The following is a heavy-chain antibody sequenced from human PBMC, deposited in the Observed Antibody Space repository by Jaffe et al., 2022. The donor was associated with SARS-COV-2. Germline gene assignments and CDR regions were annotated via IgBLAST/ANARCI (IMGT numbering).Heavy chain of an antibody. CDR2: IYWDDDK. J-gene: IGHJ4*02. D-gene: IGHD4-17*01. V-gene: IGHV2-5*02. CDR1: GFSLSTSGVG. Sequence: QITLKESGPTLVKPTQTLTLTCTFSGFSLSTSGVGVGWIRQPPGKALEWLAVIYWDDDKRYSPSLKSRLTITKDTSKNQVVLTVTNMAPVDTATYYCAHSLTTVVTTRLNYFDCWGQGTLVTVSS. CDR3: AHSLTTVVTTRLNYFDC.